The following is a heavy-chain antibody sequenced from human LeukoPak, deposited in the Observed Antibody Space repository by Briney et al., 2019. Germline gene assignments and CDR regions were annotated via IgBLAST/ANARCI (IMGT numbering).Heavy chain of an antibody. J-gene: IGHJ6*03. CDR3: ASGRTTFYYYMDV. D-gene: IGHD1-14*01. V-gene: IGHV1-2*02. CDR2: IKPNGGDT. CDR1: GYTFTGYY. Sequence: ASVKVSCKASGYTFTGYYIHWVRQAPGQGLEWMGWIKPNGGDTNYAQKFQGRVTMTRDTSISTVYMELSRLRFDDTAVYYCASGRTTFYYYMDVWGKGTTVTISS.